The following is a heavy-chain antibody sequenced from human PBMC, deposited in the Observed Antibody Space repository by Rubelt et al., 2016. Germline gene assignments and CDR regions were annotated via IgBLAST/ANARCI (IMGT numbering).Heavy chain of an antibody. CDR2: IGTAGDT. V-gene: IGHV3-13*01. Sequence: QATGKGLEWVSAIGTAGDTYYPGSVKGRFTISRENAKNSLYLQMNSLRAGDTAVNYCARGHISSHERTDWYFDLWGRGNMVTVSS. CDR3: ARGHISSHERTDWYFDL. J-gene: IGHJ2*01. D-gene: IGHD6-6*01.